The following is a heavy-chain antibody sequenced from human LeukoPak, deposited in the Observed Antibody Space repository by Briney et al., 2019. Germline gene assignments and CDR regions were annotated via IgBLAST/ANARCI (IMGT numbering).Heavy chain of an antibody. CDR2: IDPNSGGT. Sequence: ASVKVSCKASGYTFTGYYMHWVRQAPGKGLEWMGWIDPNSGGTNYAQKFRGRVTMTRDTSISTAYLELSRLTSDDAAVYYCAPSDVYYFDYWGQGTLVTVSS. D-gene: IGHD5-24*01. CDR1: GYTFTGYY. CDR3: APSDVYYFDY. J-gene: IGHJ4*02. V-gene: IGHV1-2*02.